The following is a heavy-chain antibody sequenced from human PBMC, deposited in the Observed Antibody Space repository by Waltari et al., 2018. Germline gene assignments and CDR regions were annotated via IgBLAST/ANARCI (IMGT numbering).Heavy chain of an antibody. CDR2: ISYDGSNK. J-gene: IGHJ4*02. D-gene: IGHD1-26*01. CDR1: GFPFRRYA. Sequence: QVQLVESGGGVVQPGRSLRLSCAAPGFPFRRYAMPWVRQAPGKGLEWVVVISYDGSNKYYADSVKGRFTISRDNSKNTLYLQMNSLRAEDTAVYYCARIVGATSDDYWGQGTLVTVSS. CDR3: ARIVGATSDDY. V-gene: IGHV3-30-3*01.